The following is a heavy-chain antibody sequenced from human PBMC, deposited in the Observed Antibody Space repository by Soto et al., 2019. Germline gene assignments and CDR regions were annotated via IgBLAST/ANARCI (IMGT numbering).Heavy chain of an antibody. CDR3: ARETFWSGYHYCYYYGMDV. V-gene: IGHV4-34*01. CDR1: GRSCSGSH. Sequence: TLYLPCAVYGRSCSGSHWRWIRQPPGKGLEGTGASNQSGSTNYNPSLDSRVTISVDTSKNQFSLKLSSVTAADTAVYYCARETFWSGYHYCYYYGMDVWGQGTTVTVS. J-gene: IGHJ6*02. CDR2: SNQSGST. D-gene: IGHD3-3*01.